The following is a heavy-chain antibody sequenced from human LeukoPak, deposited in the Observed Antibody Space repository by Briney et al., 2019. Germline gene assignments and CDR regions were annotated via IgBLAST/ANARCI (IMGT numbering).Heavy chain of an antibody. D-gene: IGHD3-22*01. CDR2: IIGRGGSGNT. Sequence: GASLRLSCAASGFTFSSYAMTWVRQAPGKGLEWVSAIIGRGGSGNTYYVDSVKGRFTISRDNSKNTLYLQMNSLRAEDTAVYYCAKDRGRGYDSSGYYPWYFDLWGRGTLVTVSS. CDR1: GFTFSSYA. J-gene: IGHJ2*01. CDR3: AKDRGRGYDSSGYYPWYFDL. V-gene: IGHV3-23*01.